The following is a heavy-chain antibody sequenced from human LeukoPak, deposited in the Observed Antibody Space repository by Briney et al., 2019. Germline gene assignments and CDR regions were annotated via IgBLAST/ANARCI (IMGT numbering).Heavy chain of an antibody. CDR1: GFTVSSNY. Sequence: GGSLRLSCAASGFTVSSNYMSWVRQAPGKGLEWVSVIYSGGSTYYADSVKGRFTISRDNSKNTLYLQMNSLRAEDTAVYYCARSGYQLPTGYYYYYMDVWGKGTTVTVSS. J-gene: IGHJ6*03. V-gene: IGHV3-53*01. D-gene: IGHD2-2*01. CDR2: IYSGGST. CDR3: ARSGYQLPTGYYYYYMDV.